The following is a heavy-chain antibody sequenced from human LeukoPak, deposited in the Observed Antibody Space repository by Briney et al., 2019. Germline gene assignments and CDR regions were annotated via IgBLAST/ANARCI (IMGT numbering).Heavy chain of an antibody. J-gene: IGHJ4*02. Sequence: GGSLRLSCAASGFTFSSYAMSWVRQAPGKGLEWVSTISGSGGSTYYADSVKGRFTISRDNSKNTLYLQMNSLRAEDTAVYYCAKDEPQFSRSSERDDYWGQGTLVTVSS. CDR2: ISGSGGST. CDR3: AKDEPQFSRSSERDDY. CDR1: GFTFSSYA. D-gene: IGHD6-13*01. V-gene: IGHV3-23*01.